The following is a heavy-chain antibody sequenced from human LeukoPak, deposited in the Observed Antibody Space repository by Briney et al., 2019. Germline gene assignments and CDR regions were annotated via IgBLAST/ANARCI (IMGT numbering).Heavy chain of an antibody. D-gene: IGHD2-8*01. J-gene: IGHJ5*01. CDR1: GDSISNFY. CDR3: ALAPNSNWFDF. V-gene: IGHV4-59*08. Sequence: SVTLSLTCSVSGDSISNFYWNWIRQPPGKRLEWIGNIHYSGNSNYNPSLQSRVTISIDTSRKQLFLKLSSVTAADTAVYYCALAPNSNWFDFWGQGTLVTVSS. CDR2: IHYSGNS.